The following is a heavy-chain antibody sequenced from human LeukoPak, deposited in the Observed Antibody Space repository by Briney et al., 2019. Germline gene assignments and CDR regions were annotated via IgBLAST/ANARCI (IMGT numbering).Heavy chain of an antibody. CDR3: ARGRSDYYDSSGYLN. V-gene: IGHV3-33*01. Sequence: GGSLRLSCAASGFTFSSYGMHWVRQAPGKGLEWVAVIWYDGSNKYYADSVKGRFTISRDNSKNTLYLQMNSLRAEDTAVYYCARGRSDYYDSSGYLNWGQGAMVTVSS. CDR2: IWYDGSNK. CDR1: GFTFSSYG. J-gene: IGHJ3*01. D-gene: IGHD3-22*01.